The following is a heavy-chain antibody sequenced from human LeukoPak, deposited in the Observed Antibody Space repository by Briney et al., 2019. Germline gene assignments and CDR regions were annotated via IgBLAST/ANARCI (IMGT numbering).Heavy chain of an antibody. CDR3: ARAGGNDAFDI. Sequence: PGGSLRLSCAASGFTFSRYGMSWVRQAPGKGLEWVSAISGSGGRTYYADSVKGRFTISRDNSKNTLYLQMNSLRAEDTAVYYCARAGGNDAFDIWSQGTMVTVSS. CDR2: ISGSGGRT. J-gene: IGHJ3*02. CDR1: GFTFSRYG. V-gene: IGHV3-23*01.